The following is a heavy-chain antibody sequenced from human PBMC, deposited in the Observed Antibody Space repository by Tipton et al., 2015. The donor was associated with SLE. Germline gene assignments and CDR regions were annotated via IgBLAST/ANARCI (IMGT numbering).Heavy chain of an antibody. CDR1: GFTFSDYY. Sequence: SLRLSCAASGFTFSDYYMSWIRQAPGKGLEWVSYISSSSSTIYYADSVKGRFTISRDNAKNSLYLQMNSLRVEDTALYYCAREDSSMYYYYGMDVWGQGTTVTVSS. CDR3: AREDSSMYYYYGMDV. J-gene: IGHJ6*02. CDR2: ISSSSSTI. V-gene: IGHV3-11*01. D-gene: IGHD6-19*01.